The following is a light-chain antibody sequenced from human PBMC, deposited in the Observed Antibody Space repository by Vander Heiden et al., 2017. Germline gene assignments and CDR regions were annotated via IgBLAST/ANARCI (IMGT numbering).Light chain of an antibody. Sequence: ERVMTQSPATLSVSPGQRATLSCRASQSVNSNLAWYQQKPGQAPRLLIYGASTRATAVPARFSGSGYGTEFTLTISSRQSEDVAVYYCQQHNNWPPDIFGQGTKMEIK. J-gene: IGKJ2*01. V-gene: IGKV3-15*01. CDR3: QQHNNWPPDI. CDR1: QSVNSN. CDR2: GAS.